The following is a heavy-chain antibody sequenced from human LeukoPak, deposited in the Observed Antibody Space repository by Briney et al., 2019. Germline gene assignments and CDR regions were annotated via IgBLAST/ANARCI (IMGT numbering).Heavy chain of an antibody. CDR2: IYYSGSP. CDR3: ARDSGWVDY. Sequence: SETLSLTCTVSGGSISSYFWSWIRQPPGKGLEWIGYIYYSGSPNYNPSLKSRVTISVDTSKNQSSLKLSSVTAADTAVYYCARDSGWVDYWGQGTPVTVSS. V-gene: IGHV4-59*01. J-gene: IGHJ4*02. CDR1: GGSISSYF. D-gene: IGHD6-19*01.